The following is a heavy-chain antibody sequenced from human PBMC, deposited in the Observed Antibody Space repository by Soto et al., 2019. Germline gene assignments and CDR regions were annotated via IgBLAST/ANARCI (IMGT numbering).Heavy chain of an antibody. CDR3: ARVERFLEWLLSTENNWFDP. CDR2: MNPNSGNT. Sequence: ASVKVSCKASGYTFTSYDINWVRQATGQGLEWMGWMNPNSGNTGYAQKFQGRVTMTRDTSTSTAYMELRSLRSDDTAVYYCARVERFLEWLLSTENNWFDPWGQGTLVTVSS. J-gene: IGHJ5*02. D-gene: IGHD3-3*01. CDR1: GYTFTSYD. V-gene: IGHV1-8*01.